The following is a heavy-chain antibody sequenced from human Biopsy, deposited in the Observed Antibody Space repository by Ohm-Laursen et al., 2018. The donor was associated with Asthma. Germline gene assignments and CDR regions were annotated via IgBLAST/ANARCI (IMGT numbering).Heavy chain of an antibody. CDR2: INPNGGAT. J-gene: IGHJ5*02. Sequence: GSSVKVSCNASAYTFIGYYLHWVRQAPGEGLEWMGRINPNGGATIYAQKFQGRVTMTRDTSISTAYMELSRLTSDDTAVYYCARVQKSPGDRWFDPWGQGTLVTVSS. CDR1: AYTFIGYY. CDR3: ARVQKSPGDRWFDP. D-gene: IGHD7-27*01. V-gene: IGHV1-2*06.